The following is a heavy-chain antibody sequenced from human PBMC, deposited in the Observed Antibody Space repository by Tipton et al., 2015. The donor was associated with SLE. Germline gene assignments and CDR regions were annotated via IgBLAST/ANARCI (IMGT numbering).Heavy chain of an antibody. D-gene: IGHD5-24*01. V-gene: IGHV4-34*01. CDR1: GGSFSGYY. CDR2: IYHSGST. CDR3: ARGDGYNFDY. Sequence: TLPLTCAVYGGSFSGYYWSWIRQPPGKGLEWIGNIYHSGSTFYNPSLKSRVTISVDTSKNQFSLKLSSVTAADTAVYYCARGDGYNFDYWGQGTLVTVSS. J-gene: IGHJ4*02.